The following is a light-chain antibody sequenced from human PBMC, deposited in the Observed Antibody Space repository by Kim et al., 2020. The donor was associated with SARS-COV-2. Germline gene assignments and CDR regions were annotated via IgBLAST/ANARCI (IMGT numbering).Light chain of an antibody. CDR2: DFS. CDR1: SSDVGGYNY. CDR3: SSYTSSSTLV. Sequence: GQSITISCTGTSSDVGGYNYVSWYQQHPGKAPKLMIYDFSKRPSGVSNRFSGSKSGNTASLTISGLQAEDEADYYCSSYTSSSTLVFGGGTQLTVL. V-gene: IGLV2-14*04. J-gene: IGLJ2*01.